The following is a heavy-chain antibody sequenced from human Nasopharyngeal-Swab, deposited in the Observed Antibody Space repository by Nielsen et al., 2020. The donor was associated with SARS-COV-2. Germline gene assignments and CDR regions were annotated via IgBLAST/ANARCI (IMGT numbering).Heavy chain of an antibody. J-gene: IGHJ6*02. CDR2: INPNSGGI. V-gene: IGHV1-2*06. CDR3: ASRQDYYYGMDV. Sequence: ASVKVSCKASGYTFTGYYMHWVRQAPGQGLEWMGRINPNSGGINYAQKFQGRVTMTRDTSISTAYMELSRLRSDDTAVYYCASRQDYYYGMDVWGQGTTVTVSS. CDR1: GYTFTGYY.